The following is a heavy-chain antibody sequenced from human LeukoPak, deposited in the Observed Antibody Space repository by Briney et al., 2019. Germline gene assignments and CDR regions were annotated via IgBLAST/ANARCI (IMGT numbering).Heavy chain of an antibody. Sequence: SETLSLTCAVYGGSFSGYYWSWIRQPPGKGLEWIGEINHSGSTNYNPSLKSRVTISVDTSKNQFSLKLSSVTAADTAVYYCARELLWLGASPGWFDPWGQGTLVTVSS. V-gene: IGHV4-34*01. CDR2: INHSGST. J-gene: IGHJ5*02. CDR3: ARELLWLGASPGWFDP. D-gene: IGHD3-10*01. CDR1: GGSFSGYY.